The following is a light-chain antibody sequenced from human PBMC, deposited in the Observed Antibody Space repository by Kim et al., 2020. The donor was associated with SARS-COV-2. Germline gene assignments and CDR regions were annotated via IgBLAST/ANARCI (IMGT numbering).Light chain of an antibody. J-gene: IGLJ3*02. V-gene: IGLV1-40*01. CDR3: QSYDKHLSAAV. CDR2: GNT. CDR1: SSNIGARYD. Sequence: QRVIISCTGSSSNIGARYDVHWYQQLPGTAPKLLIYGNTNRPSGVPDRFSGSKSGTSASLAITGLEAEDEADYYCQSYDKHLSAAVFGGGTQLTVL.